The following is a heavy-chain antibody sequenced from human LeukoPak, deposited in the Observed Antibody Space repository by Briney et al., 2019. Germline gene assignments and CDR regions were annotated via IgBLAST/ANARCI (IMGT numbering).Heavy chain of an antibody. CDR2: IRYDGSSE. J-gene: IGHJ6*02. CDR3: ARDWHYGMDV. CDR1: GFTFSGFG. V-gene: IGHV3-30*02. Sequence: GGSLRLSCEASGFTFSGFGMHWVRQAPGKGLEWVAFIRYDGSSEFYVDSVKGRFTISRDNAKNTLYLQMNSLRAEDTAVYYCARDWHYGMDVWGQGTTVTVSS.